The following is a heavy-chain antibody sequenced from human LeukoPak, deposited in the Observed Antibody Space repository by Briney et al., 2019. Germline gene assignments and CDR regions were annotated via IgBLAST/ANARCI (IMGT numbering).Heavy chain of an antibody. CDR1: GFAFSTYG. V-gene: IGHV3-30*18. CDR2: ISLDGSDK. J-gene: IGHJ4*02. D-gene: IGHD2/OR15-2a*01. Sequence: GGSLRLSCAASGFAFSTYGMHWVRQAPGKGLEWVTTISLDGSDKYYADSVKGRFTISRDNSENTLYLQMSSLRAEDTAVYYCAKGYFGNYFDCWGQGALVTVSS. CDR3: AKGYFGNYFDC.